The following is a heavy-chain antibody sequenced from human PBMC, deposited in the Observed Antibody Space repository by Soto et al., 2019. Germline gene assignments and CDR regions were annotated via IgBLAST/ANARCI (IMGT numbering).Heavy chain of an antibody. D-gene: IGHD2-2*01. CDR3: ATSNWFDP. CDR1: GGSISSRGYY. CDR2: IYYSGST. Sequence: QLQLQESGPGLVKPSETLSLTCTVSGGSISSRGYYWGWIRQPPGKGLEWIGTIYYSGSTYYNPSLTSPVPLSLGTSKTQFSRTLSSVTAADSAVYYCATSNWFDPWGQGTLVTVSS. V-gene: IGHV4-39*01. J-gene: IGHJ5*02.